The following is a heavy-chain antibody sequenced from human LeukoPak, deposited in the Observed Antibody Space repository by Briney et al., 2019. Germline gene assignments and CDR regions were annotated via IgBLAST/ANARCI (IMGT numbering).Heavy chain of an antibody. J-gene: IGHJ4*02. D-gene: IGHD2-15*01. CDR1: GFTFSSSA. V-gene: IGHV3-23*01. Sequence: GGPLRLSCAASGFTFSSSAMSWVRQAPGKGLEWVSAISNNGGYTYYADSVQGRFTISRDNSKSTLCLQMNSLRAEDTAVYYCARHSRYCSGGSCYSSFYFDYWGQGTLVTVSS. CDR3: ARHSRYCSGGSCYSSFYFDY. CDR2: ISNNGGYT.